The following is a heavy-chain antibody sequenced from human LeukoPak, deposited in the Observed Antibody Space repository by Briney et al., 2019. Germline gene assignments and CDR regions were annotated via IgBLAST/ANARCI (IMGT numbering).Heavy chain of an antibody. CDR2: ISSSSSYT. CDR1: GGSVSSGSYY. CDR3: ASTLVGAIDY. V-gene: IGHV3-11*06. Sequence: LSLTCTVSGGSVSSGSYYWSWIRQAPGKGLEWVSYISSSSSYTNYADSVKGRFTISRDNAKNSLYLQMNSLRAEDTAVYYCASTLVGAIDYWGQGTLVTVSS. J-gene: IGHJ4*02. D-gene: IGHD1-26*01.